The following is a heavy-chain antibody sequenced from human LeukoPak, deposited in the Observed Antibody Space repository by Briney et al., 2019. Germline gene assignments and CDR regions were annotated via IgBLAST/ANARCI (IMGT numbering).Heavy chain of an antibody. CDR2: IGAYNGNT. D-gene: IGHD3-10*01. Sequence: ASVKVSCKASGYTFTSYGISWVRQAPGQGLEWMGWIGAYNGNTNYAQKLQGRVTMTTDTSTSTAYMELRSLRSDDTAVYYCARPKYYGSGSYSRTYYYGMDVWGQGTTVTVSS. CDR1: GYTFTSYG. V-gene: IGHV1-18*01. J-gene: IGHJ6*02. CDR3: ARPKYYGSGSYSRTYYYGMDV.